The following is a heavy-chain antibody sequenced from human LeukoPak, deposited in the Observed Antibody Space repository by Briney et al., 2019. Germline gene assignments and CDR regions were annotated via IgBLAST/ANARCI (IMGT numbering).Heavy chain of an antibody. J-gene: IGHJ1*01. V-gene: IGHV3-30-3*01. Sequence: PGRSLRLSCAASGFTFSSYAMHWVRQAPGKGLERVAVISYDGSNKYYADSVKGRFTISRDNSKNTLYLQMNSLRAEDTAVYYCARASGGEAMVIWYFQHWGQGTLVTVSS. CDR3: ARASGGEAMVIWYFQH. CDR2: ISYDGSNK. CDR1: GFTFSSYA. D-gene: IGHD5-18*01.